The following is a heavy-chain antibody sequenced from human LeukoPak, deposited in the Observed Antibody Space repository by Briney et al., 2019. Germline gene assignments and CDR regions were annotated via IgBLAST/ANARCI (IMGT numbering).Heavy chain of an antibody. Sequence: PGESLKISCKGSGYSFTSYWIGWVRQMPGKGLEWLGIVNPYDADTRYGPSFEGQVAISADKSINTAFLQWRSLKASDTAIYFCARGTGGYQYDYWGQGIRVIVSS. J-gene: IGHJ4*02. D-gene: IGHD2-2*01. CDR2: VNPYDADT. V-gene: IGHV5-51*01. CDR3: ARGTGGYQYDY. CDR1: GYSFTSYW.